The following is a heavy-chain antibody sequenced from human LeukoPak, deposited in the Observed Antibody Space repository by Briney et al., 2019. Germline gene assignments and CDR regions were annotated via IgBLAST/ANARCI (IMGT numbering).Heavy chain of an antibody. CDR1: GFTFSSYS. CDR3: ATHELKDAFDI. D-gene: IGHD3-10*01. J-gene: IGHJ3*02. CDR2: ISSSSSTI. Sequence: GGSLRPSCAASGFTFSSYSMNWVRQAPGKGLEWVSYISSSSSTIYYADSVKGRFTISRDNAKNSLYLQMNSLRAEDTAVYYCATHELKDAFDIWGQGTMVTVSS. V-gene: IGHV3-48*01.